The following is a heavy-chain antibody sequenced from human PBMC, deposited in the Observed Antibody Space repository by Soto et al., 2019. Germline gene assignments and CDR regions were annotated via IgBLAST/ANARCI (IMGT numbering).Heavy chain of an antibody. Sequence: EVKLVESGGALVQPGGSLRLSCAASGFTFSSYWMTWVRLAPGKGLEWVATINQDGSEKEYVDSVNGRFTISRDNGKNSLWLQMNSLRVEDTAVYYCARKLYYYDTSAAGWFDPWGQGTLVTVSS. V-gene: IGHV3-7*01. CDR1: GFTFSSYW. CDR2: INQDGSEK. D-gene: IGHD3-22*01. CDR3: ARKLYYYDTSAAGWFDP. J-gene: IGHJ5*02.